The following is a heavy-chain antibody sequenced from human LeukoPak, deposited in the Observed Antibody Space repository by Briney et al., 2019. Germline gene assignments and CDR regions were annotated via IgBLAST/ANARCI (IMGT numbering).Heavy chain of an antibody. CDR1: GFTFSNYG. CDR2: IWYDGSTK. V-gene: IGHV3-33*01. J-gene: IGHJ4*02. CDR3: ARRPPNSGLLDY. Sequence: GGSLRLSCAASGFTFSNYGMHWVRQAPGKGLEWVAVIWYDGSTKYYADSVKGRFTISGDNSKNTLYLQMNSLRAEDTAVYYCARRPPNSGLLDYWGQGTLVTVSS. D-gene: IGHD2-15*01.